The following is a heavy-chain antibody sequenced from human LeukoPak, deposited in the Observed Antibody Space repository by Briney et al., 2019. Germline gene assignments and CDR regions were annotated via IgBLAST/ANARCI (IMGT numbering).Heavy chain of an antibody. CDR1: GGSISSYY. J-gene: IGHJ4*02. V-gene: IGHV4-4*07. D-gene: IGHD3-22*01. Sequence: SETLSLTCTVSGGSISSYYWSWIRQPAGKGLEWIGSIYYSGSTYYNPSLKSRVTISVDTSKHQFSLKLSSVTAADTAVYYCARINYYDSSAFDYWGQGTLVTVSS. CDR2: IYYSGST. CDR3: ARINYYDSSAFDY.